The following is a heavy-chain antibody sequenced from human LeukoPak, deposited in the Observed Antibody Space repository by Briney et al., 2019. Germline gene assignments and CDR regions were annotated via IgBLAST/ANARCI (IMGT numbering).Heavy chain of an antibody. J-gene: IGHJ4*02. D-gene: IGHD6-13*01. CDR2: IRQDGSEK. Sequence: GGSLRLSCAASGFTFRNYWMSWVRQAPGKGLEWVANIRQDGSEKYYVDSVKGRFTISRDNSKNTLYLQMNSLRAEDTAVYYCAKDKIAAAGRNRFDYWGQGTLVTVSS. V-gene: IGHV3-7*03. CDR1: GFTFRNYW. CDR3: AKDKIAAAGRNRFDY.